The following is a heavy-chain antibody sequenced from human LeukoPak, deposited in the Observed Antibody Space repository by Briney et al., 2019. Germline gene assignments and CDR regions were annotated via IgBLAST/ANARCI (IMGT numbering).Heavy chain of an antibody. Sequence: PGGSLRLSCAASGFTFSSYAMYWVRRTPGEGLEYVSVISGNGVSTHYATSVKGRFTISRDNSKNMLYLQMGSLRAEDMAVYYCTRDASDIVAVPAAVGPFDLWGQGTLVTVSS. CDR1: GFTFSSYA. CDR2: ISGNGVST. J-gene: IGHJ4*02. CDR3: TRDASDIVAVPAAVGPFDL. V-gene: IGHV3-64*01. D-gene: IGHD2-2*01.